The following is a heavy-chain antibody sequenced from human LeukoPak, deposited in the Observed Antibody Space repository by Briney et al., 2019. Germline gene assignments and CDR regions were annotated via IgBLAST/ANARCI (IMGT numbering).Heavy chain of an antibody. CDR2: INHSGST. D-gene: IGHD2-8*01. V-gene: IGHV4-34*01. CDR1: GGSFSGYY. CDR3: ARREEYAAAYDY. J-gene: IGHJ4*02. Sequence: PSETLSLTCAVYGGSFSGYYWCWIRQPPGKGLEWIGEINHSGSTNYNPSLKSRVTISVDTSKNQFSLKLSSVTAADTAVYYCARREEYAAAYDYWGQGTLVTVSS.